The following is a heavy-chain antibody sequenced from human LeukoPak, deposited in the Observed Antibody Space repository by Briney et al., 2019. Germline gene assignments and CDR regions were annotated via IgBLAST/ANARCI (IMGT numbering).Heavy chain of an antibody. D-gene: IGHD3-9*01. Sequence: PAGGSLRLSCATSGFTFSNYAMDWVRQAPGKGLEWVAVVWDDGSNKHYADSVKGRFAITRDNSKNTLFLQMNSLRAEDTAVYYCARGGLRHFDRSPFEVWGQGTMVTVSS. CDR3: ARGGLRHFDRSPFEV. CDR2: VWDDGSNK. CDR1: GFTFSNYA. V-gene: IGHV3-33*03. J-gene: IGHJ3*01.